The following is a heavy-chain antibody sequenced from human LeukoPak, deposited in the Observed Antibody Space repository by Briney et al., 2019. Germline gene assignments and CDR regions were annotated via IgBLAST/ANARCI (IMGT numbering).Heavy chain of an antibody. CDR2: IYYSGST. J-gene: IGHJ4*02. CDR1: GGSISSSSYY. V-gene: IGHV4-39*07. D-gene: IGHD4-17*01. Sequence: PSETLSLTCTVSGGSISSSSYYWGWIRQPPGKGLEWIGSIYYSGSTYYNPSLKSRVTISVDTSKNQFSLKLTSVTAADTAVYYCARLSTVTTSFDYWGQGTLVTVSS. CDR3: ARLSTVTTSFDY.